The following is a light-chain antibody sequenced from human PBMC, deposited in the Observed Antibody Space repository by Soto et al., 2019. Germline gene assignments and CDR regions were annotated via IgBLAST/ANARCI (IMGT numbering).Light chain of an antibody. CDR3: QQYNNWHRT. Sequence: EIVMTQSPATRSLSPQEIATLSYSSSQSVSSNLAWYQQQPGQAPRLLIYGASTRANGIPARFSGSGSGTEFTLTISSLQSEDFAVYYCQQYNNWHRTFGQGTKVDI. CDR2: GAS. CDR1: QSVSSN. J-gene: IGKJ1*01. V-gene: IGKV3-15*01.